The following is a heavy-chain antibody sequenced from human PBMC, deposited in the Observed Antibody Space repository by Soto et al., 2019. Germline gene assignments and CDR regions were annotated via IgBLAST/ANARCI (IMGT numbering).Heavy chain of an antibody. V-gene: IGHV4-59*08. CDR3: ARQAYCGGDCSYFDL. J-gene: IGHJ2*01. Sequence: ASETLSLTCTVSGGSISSYYWSWVRQPPGKGLEWIGYIYYSGSTNYNPSLKSRVTISVDTSKDQFSLKLSSVTAADTAVYYCARQAYCGGDCSYFDLWGRGTLVTVSS. CDR1: GGSISSYY. CDR2: IYYSGST. D-gene: IGHD2-21*01.